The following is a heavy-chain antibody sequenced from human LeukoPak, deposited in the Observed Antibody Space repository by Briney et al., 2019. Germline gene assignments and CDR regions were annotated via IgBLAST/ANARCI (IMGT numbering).Heavy chain of an antibody. J-gene: IGHJ6*03. CDR1: GYTFTGYY. V-gene: IGHV1-2*02. Sequence: GASVKVSCKASGYTFTGYYMHWVRQAPGQGLEWMGWINPSSGGTNYAQKFRGRVTMTRDTSISTAYMELSRLRSDDTAVYYCARRGPDYYYYYMDVWGKGTTVTVSS. CDR3: ARRGPDYYYYYMDV. CDR2: INPSSGGT.